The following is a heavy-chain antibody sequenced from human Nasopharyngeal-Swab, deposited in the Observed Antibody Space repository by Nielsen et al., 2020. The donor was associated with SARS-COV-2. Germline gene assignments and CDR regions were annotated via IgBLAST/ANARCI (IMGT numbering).Heavy chain of an antibody. CDR2: INHSGST. V-gene: IGHV4-30-2*01. J-gene: IGHJ6*03. CDR1: GGSISSSGYS. D-gene: IGHD2-2*01. CDR3: ARSGIVVVPAALGFGYYYYYYIGV. Sequence: LRLSCAVSGGSISSSGYSWSWIRQPPGKGLEWIGEINHSGSTNYNPSLKSRVTISVDTSKNQFSLKLSSVTAADTAVYYCARSGIVVVPAALGFGYYYYYYIGVWGKGTTVTVSS.